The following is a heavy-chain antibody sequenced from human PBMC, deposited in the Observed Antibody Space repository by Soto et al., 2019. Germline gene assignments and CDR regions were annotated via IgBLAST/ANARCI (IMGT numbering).Heavy chain of an antibody. V-gene: IGHV4-39*01. CDR3: ARTYYDFWSGYYKRLNFDY. Sequence: SETLSLTCTVSGGSISSSSYYWGWIRQPPGKGLEWIGSIYYSGSTYYNPSLKSRVTISVDTSKNQLSLKLSSVTAADTAVYYCARTYYDFWSGYYKRLNFDYWGQGTLVTVSS. J-gene: IGHJ4*02. D-gene: IGHD3-3*01. CDR1: GGSISSSSYY. CDR2: IYYSGST.